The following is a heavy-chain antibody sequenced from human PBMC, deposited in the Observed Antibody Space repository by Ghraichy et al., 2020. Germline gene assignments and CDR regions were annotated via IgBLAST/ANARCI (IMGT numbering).Heavy chain of an antibody. CDR2: ITPSAGTT. D-gene: IGHD4-11*01. J-gene: IGHJ3*02. Sequence: VKVSCKASGYTFISYNIHWVRQAPGQGLEWMGIITPSAGTTSYAQKVQGRVTMTRDTSTSTVYMELSSLTSEDTAVYYCARSLTNVDTFDIWGQGTVVTVSS. CDR1: GYTFISYN. CDR3: ARSLTNVDTFDI. V-gene: IGHV1-46*01.